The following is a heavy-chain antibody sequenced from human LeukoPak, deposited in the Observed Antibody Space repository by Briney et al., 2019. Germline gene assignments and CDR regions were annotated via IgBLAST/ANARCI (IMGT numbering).Heavy chain of an antibody. CDR2: IYPGDSDT. CDR3: ARRLVVPAADDAFDI. J-gene: IGHJ3*02. D-gene: IGHD2-2*01. Sequence: GESLEISCKGSGYRFTSYWIGWVRPMPGKGVEWMGIIYPGDSDTRYSPSFQGQVTISAAKSISTAYLQWSSLKASDTAMYYCARRLVVPAADDAFDIWGQGTMVTVSS. V-gene: IGHV5-51*01. CDR1: GYRFTSYW.